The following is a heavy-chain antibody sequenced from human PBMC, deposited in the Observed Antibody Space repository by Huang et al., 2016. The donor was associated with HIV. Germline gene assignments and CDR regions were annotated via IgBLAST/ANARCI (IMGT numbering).Heavy chain of an antibody. V-gene: IGHV1-46*01. CDR2: INPRGGST. J-gene: IGHJ4*02. D-gene: IGHD6-13*01. Sequence: QMQLVQSGAEVKKPGASVKVSCKASGYTFTSYYMHWVRQAPGPGFEWMGIINPRGGSTSFAKKFQGRGTRTKDTSTSTVDMELSSLGAEDTAGYYCARTAKGYSSLWDYWGQGTLVTVSS. CDR3: ARTAKGYSSLWDY. CDR1: GYTFTSYY.